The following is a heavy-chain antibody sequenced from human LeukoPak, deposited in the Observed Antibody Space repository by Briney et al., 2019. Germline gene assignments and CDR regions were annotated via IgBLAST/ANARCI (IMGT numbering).Heavy chain of an antibody. CDR2: ISSSGSTI. V-gene: IGHV3-11*01. CDR1: GFTFSDYY. J-gene: IGHJ4*02. D-gene: IGHD3-22*01. CDR3: ARDGNYYDSSGYFNFDY. Sequence: GGSLRLSCAASGFTFSDYYMSWIRQAPGKGLEWVSYISSSGSTIYYADSVKGRFTISRDNAKNSLNLQMNSLRAEDTAVYYCARDGNYYDSSGYFNFDYWGQGTLVTVSS.